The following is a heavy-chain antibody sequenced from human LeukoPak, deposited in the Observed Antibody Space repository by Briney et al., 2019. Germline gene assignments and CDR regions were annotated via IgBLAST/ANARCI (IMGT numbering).Heavy chain of an antibody. Sequence: SGGSLRLSCAASGFTFSNAWMSWVRQAPGKGLEWVGRIKSKTDGGTTDYAAPVKGRFTISRDDSKNTLYLQMNSLKTEDTAVYYCTTDLFHSPYSSGWSNFDYWGQGTLVTVSS. J-gene: IGHJ4*02. CDR3: TTDLFHSPYSSGWSNFDY. V-gene: IGHV3-15*01. D-gene: IGHD6-19*01. CDR1: GFTFSNAW. CDR2: IKSKTDGGTT.